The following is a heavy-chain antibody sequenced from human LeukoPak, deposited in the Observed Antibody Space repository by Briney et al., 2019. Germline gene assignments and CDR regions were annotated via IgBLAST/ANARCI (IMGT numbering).Heavy chain of an antibody. D-gene: IGHD3-10*01. CDR2: IIPLFGTA. Sequence: ASVKVSCKTSGGTFSNYAISWVRQAPGQGLEWMGGIIPLFGTANYAQKFLGRVIITADESTSTTYMYLSSLKSEDTAVYYCARDTEGLLWFGELFSGFDYWGQGTLVTVSS. CDR1: GGTFSNYA. V-gene: IGHV1-69*13. J-gene: IGHJ4*02. CDR3: ARDTEGLLWFGELFSGFDY.